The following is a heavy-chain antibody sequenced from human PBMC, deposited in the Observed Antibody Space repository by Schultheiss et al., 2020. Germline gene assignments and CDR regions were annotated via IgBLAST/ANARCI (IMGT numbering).Heavy chain of an antibody. CDR2: MNPNSGNT. J-gene: IGHJ6*02. V-gene: IGHV1-8*01. Sequence: ASVKVSCKASGYTFTSYDINWVRQATGQGFEWMGWMNPNSGNTGYAQKFQGRVTMTRDTSINTAYMELRRLRSDDTAVYYCASGSVSFGLYVWGQGTTVTVSS. D-gene: IGHD6-25*01. CDR3: ASGSVSFGLYV. CDR1: GYTFTSYD.